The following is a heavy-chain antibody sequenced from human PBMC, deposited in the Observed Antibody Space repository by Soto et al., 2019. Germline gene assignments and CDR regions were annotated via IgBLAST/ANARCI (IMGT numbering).Heavy chain of an antibody. D-gene: IGHD3-9*01. CDR1: GFTVSSNY. CDR2: IYSGGST. V-gene: IGHV3-53*01. CDR3: ARGLLRYFDWLFYGMDV. Sequence: PGGSLRLSCAASGFTVSSNYMSWVRKAPGKGLECVSVIYSGGSTYYADSVKGRFTISRDNSKNTLYLQMNSLRAEDTAGYYCARGLLRYFDWLFYGMDVWGRGTTVTVYS. J-gene: IGHJ6*02.